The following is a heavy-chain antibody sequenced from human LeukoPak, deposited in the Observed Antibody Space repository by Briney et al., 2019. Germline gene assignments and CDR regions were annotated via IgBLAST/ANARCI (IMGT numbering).Heavy chain of an antibody. J-gene: IGHJ5*02. D-gene: IGHD2-2*01. CDR1: GFSFSSYS. Sequence: GGSLRLSCVASGFSFSSYSMNWVRQAPGKGLEWVSSISSTSTYIYYTDSVKGRFTISRDNAKNSLYLQMDSLRVEDPAVYYCARDPSAVPTAVNWFDPWGQGTLVTVSS. CDR2: ISSTSTYI. CDR3: ARDPSAVPTAVNWFDP. V-gene: IGHV3-21*06.